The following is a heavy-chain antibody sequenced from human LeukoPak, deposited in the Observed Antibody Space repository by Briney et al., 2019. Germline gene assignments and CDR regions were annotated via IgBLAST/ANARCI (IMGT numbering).Heavy chain of an antibody. V-gene: IGHV1-18*04. Sequence: ASVKVSCKASGYTFVTYGISWVRQAPGQGLEWMGRISSYNGNTEYAQKFQGRVTMTTDTSTSTAYMQVRSLRSDDTAVYYCARGAWDSSSWFDYWGQGTLVTVSS. CDR3: ARGAWDSSSWFDY. CDR1: GYTFVTYG. D-gene: IGHD6-13*01. CDR2: ISSYNGNT. J-gene: IGHJ4*02.